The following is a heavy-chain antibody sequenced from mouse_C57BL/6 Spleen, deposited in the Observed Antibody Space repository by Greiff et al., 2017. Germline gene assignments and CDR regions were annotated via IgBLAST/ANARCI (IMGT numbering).Heavy chain of an antibody. D-gene: IGHD1-1*01. J-gene: IGHJ2*01. Sequence: VQLQQSGAELVRPGASVKLSCTASGFNIKDYYMHWVKQRPEPGLEWIGRIDPEDGDTEYAPKFQGKATMTADTSSNTAYLPLSSLTSEDTAVYYCTTNHYGSSWVDYWGQGTTLTVSS. V-gene: IGHV14-1*01. CDR2: IDPEDGDT. CDR3: TTNHYGSSWVDY. CDR1: GFNIKDYY.